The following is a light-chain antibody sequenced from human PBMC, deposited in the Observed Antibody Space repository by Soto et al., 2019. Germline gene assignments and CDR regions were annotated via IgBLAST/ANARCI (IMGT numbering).Light chain of an antibody. V-gene: IGKV3-20*01. CDR3: QQYGNSPLT. J-gene: IGKJ4*01. Sequence: EIVLTQSPGTLSLSPGERATLSCRASQSVSGSYFDWYQQKPGEAPRLRISGASRRATGIPDRFSVSGSGTDFTLTISSLEPEDFAVYYCQQYGNSPLTFGGGTKVEIK. CDR1: QSVSGSY. CDR2: GAS.